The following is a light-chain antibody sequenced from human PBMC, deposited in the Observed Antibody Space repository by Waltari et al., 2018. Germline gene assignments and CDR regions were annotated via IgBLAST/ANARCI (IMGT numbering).Light chain of an antibody. CDR3: QTYDSGLGGWV. Sequence: QSALTQPPSVSGAPGQRVIISCTGSNSNIGAGFYVHWYQQFPGTAPRFLLYGTNNQAAGVPDRFSDCKSGTSASLAVTGRQAEDEADYFCQTYDSGLGGWVFGGGTRLTVV. CDR1: NSNIGAGFY. J-gene: IGLJ3*02. CDR2: GTN. V-gene: IGLV1-40*01.